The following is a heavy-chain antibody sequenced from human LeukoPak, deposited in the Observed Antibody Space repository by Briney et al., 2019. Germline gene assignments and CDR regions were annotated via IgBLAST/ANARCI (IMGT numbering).Heavy chain of an antibody. CDR2: ITGSGGNT. V-gene: IGHV3-23*01. D-gene: IGHD6-13*01. Sequence: GGSLRLSCAAPGFIFSSYSMSWVRQAPGKGLEWVSVITGSGGNTYYADSVKGRFTISKDNSKNTVYLQMCSLRVDDTAVYYCAKAASSSWPSYYYGMDVWGQGTTVTVSS. J-gene: IGHJ6*02. CDR1: GFIFSSYS. CDR3: AKAASSSWPSYYYGMDV.